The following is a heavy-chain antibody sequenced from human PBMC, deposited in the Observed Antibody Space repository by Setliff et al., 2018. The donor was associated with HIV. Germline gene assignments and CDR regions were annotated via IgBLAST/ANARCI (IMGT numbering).Heavy chain of an antibody. CDR2: ISGSGGNT. CDR1: RSTFSSDA. V-gene: IGHV3-23*01. Sequence: PGGSLRLSCAASRSTFSSDAMSWVRQALGKGLVWVASISGSGGNTYYADSVKGRFTISRDNAKRSLYLEMKNLRGEDTAVYYCARDGDYYDTPTTSWGQGTLVTVSS. D-gene: IGHD3-22*01. CDR3: ARDGDYYDTPTTS. J-gene: IGHJ4*02.